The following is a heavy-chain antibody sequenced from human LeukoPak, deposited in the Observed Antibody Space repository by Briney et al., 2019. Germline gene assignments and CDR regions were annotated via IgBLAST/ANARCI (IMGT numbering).Heavy chain of an antibody. CDR1: GGSISSGGYY. CDR3: AGSGYCSSTSCYKGAFDI. D-gene: IGHD2-2*02. V-gene: IGHV4-31*03. J-gene: IGHJ3*02. Sequence: SETLSLTCTVSGGSISSGGYYWRWIRQHPGKGLEWIGYIYYSGSTYYNPSLKSRVTISVDTSKNQFSRKLSSVTAADTAVYYCAGSGYCSSTSCYKGAFDIWGQGTMVTVSS. CDR2: IYYSGST.